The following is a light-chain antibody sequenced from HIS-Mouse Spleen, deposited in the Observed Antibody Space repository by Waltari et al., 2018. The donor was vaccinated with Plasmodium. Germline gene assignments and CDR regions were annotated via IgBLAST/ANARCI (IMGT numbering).Light chain of an antibody. V-gene: IGLV3-1*01. J-gene: IGLJ2*01. CDR2: QDS. Sequence: SYELTQPPSVSVSPGQTASITCSGDKLGYKYACWYQQKPCQSPVLVIYQDSKRPSGIPERFSCFNSGNTATLTLSGTQAMDEADYYCQSWDSSTVVFGGGTKLTVL. CDR1: KLGYKY. CDR3: QSWDSSTVV.